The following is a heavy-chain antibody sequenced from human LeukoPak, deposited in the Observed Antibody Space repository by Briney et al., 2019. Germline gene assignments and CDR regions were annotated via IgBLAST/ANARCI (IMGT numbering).Heavy chain of an antibody. Sequence: GRSLRLSCAASGFTFSSYGMHWVRQAPGKGLEWVAVISYDGSNKYYADSVKGRFTISRDNSKNTLYLQMNSLRAEDTAVYYCAREFVAVSAQAAAGNEGDYWGQGTLVTVSS. J-gene: IGHJ4*02. D-gene: IGHD6-13*01. CDR1: GFTFSSYG. V-gene: IGHV3-30*03. CDR3: AREFVAVSAQAAAGNEGDY. CDR2: ISYDGSNK.